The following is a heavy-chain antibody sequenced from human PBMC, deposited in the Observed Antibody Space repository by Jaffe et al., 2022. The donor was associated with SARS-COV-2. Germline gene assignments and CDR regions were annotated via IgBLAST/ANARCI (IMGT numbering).Heavy chain of an antibody. Sequence: EVQLVQSGAEVKKPGESLKISCKGSGYSFTSYWIGWVRQMPGKGLEWMGIIYPGDSDTRYSPSFQGQVTISADKSISTAYLQWSSLKASDTAMYYCARLPLRDYYDSSGSKFYFDYWGQGTLVTVSS. CDR2: IYPGDSDT. V-gene: IGHV5-51*01. D-gene: IGHD3-22*01. CDR1: GYSFTSYW. J-gene: IGHJ4*02. CDR3: ARLPLRDYYDSSGSKFYFDY.